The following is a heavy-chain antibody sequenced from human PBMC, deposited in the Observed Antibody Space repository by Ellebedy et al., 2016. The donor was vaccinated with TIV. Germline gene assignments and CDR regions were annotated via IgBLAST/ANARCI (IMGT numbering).Heavy chain of an antibody. CDR1: GFTFSIFA. CDR3: AKRDSNGYYNASLFDY. Sequence: GESLKISCAASGFTFSIFAMSWVRQAPGKGLEWVSTISASGEGTYYADSVNGRFTISRDNSKNTLYLQMNSLRAEDTAVYYCAKRDSNGYYNASLFDYWGQGTLVTVSS. V-gene: IGHV3-23*01. CDR2: ISASGEGT. J-gene: IGHJ4*02. D-gene: IGHD3-22*01.